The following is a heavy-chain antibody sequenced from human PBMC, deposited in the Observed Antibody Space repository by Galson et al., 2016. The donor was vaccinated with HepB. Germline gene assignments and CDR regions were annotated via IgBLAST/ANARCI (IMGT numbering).Heavy chain of an antibody. CDR1: GFTFSSYA. J-gene: IGHJ4*02. CDR3: AKPTASNGSYWGLDC. CDR2: ITGRGVTT. Sequence: SLRLSCAASGFTFSSYAMSWVRQAPGKRLVWVSAITGRGVTTYYADSVKGRFTISRDNSKNTLYLHMNSLRAEDTAVYYCAKPTASNGSYWGLDCWGQGTLVTVSS. D-gene: IGHD1-26*01. V-gene: IGHV3-23*01.